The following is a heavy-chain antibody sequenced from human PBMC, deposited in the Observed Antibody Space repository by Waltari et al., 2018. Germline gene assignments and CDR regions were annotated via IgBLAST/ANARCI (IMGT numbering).Heavy chain of an antibody. D-gene: IGHD1-26*01. CDR2: IYSGCST. CDR1: GFTFSSYA. J-gene: IGHJ3*02. V-gene: IGHV3-23*03. Sequence: EVQLLESGGGLVQPGGSLRLSCAASGFTFSSYAMSWVRQAPGKGLEWVSVIYSGCSTYYADSVKGRFTISRDNSKNTLYLQMNSLRAEDTAVYYCAKDLGWELHDAFDIWGQGTMVTVSS. CDR3: AKDLGWELHDAFDI.